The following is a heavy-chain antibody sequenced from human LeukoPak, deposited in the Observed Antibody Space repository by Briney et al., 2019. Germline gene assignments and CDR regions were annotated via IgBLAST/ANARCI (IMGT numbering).Heavy chain of an antibody. V-gene: IGHV4-59*01. Sequence: AETLSLTCTVSGGSISSYYWSWIRQPPGKGLEWIGYIYYSGSTNYHPSLKSRVTISVDTSKNQFSLKLSSVTAADTAVYYCARALGAIDDYWGQGTLVTVSS. CDR1: GGSISSYY. D-gene: IGHD1-26*01. J-gene: IGHJ4*02. CDR3: ARALGAIDDY. CDR2: IYYSGST.